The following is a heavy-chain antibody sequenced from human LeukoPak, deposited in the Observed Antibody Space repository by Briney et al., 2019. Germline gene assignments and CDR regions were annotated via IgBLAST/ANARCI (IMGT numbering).Heavy chain of an antibody. V-gene: IGHV4-34*01. CDR1: DGSFMDLY. CDR3: ARRQYNLNWDRIDC. CDR2: MSEGIT. D-gene: IGHD1/OR15-1a*01. Sequence: SETLSLTCNVSDGSFMDLYWSWFRQPPGKGLEWIGEMSEGITNYHPSLQGRVTISIDSSKKQFSLHLASVTGADPAVYYCARRQYNLNWDRIDCCGQGTLVTVSS. J-gene: IGHJ4*02.